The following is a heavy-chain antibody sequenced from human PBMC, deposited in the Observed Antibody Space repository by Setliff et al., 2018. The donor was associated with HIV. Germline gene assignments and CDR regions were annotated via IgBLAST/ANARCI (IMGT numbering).Heavy chain of an antibody. CDR1: GFTVSTNY. CDR2: IYSGGDTT. D-gene: IGHD2-15*01. J-gene: IGHJ6*02. Sequence: PGGSLRLSCAASGFTVSTNYMSWVRQAPGKGLEWVSMIYSGGDTTYYADSVKGRFTISRDNSQNTLYLQMNSLRGEDTAVYYCAKDVCSGAYCYAYYYYGMDVWGQGTMVTV. V-gene: IGHV3-66*02. CDR3: AKDVCSGAYCYAYYYYGMDV.